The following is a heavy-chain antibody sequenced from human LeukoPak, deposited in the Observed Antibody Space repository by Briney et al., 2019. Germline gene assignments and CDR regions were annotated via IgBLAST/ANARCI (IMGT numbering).Heavy chain of an antibody. J-gene: IGHJ3*02. Sequence: GGSLRVSCAASGFTFSSNGMHCVRQAPGKGLEWVAVIWYDGSNKYYADSVKGRFTISRDNSKNTLYLQMNSLRAEDTAVYYCAAWNYYGSGSYIRSGAFDIWGQGTMVTASS. CDR1: GFTFSSNG. CDR2: IWYDGSNK. CDR3: AAWNYYGSGSYIRSGAFDI. V-gene: IGHV3-33*01. D-gene: IGHD3-10*01.